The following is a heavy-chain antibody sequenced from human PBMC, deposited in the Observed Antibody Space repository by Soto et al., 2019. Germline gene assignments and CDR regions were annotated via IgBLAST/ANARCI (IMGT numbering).Heavy chain of an antibody. V-gene: IGHV3-23*01. CDR2: ISASGGST. Sequence: EVQLLESGGSFVQPGGSLRLSCAASGFTFSTYAMSWVRQAPGKGLEWVSTISASGGSTYYAGSVKGRFTISRDNSKNTLYLQMNSLRAEDTAVYYCAKDISFDPWGQGTLVTVSS. J-gene: IGHJ5*02. CDR3: AKDISFDP. CDR1: GFTFSTYA.